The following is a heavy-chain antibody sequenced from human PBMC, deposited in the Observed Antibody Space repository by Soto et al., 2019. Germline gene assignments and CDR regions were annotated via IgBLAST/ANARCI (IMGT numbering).Heavy chain of an antibody. CDR1: GFTFSSYS. D-gene: IGHD3-22*01. CDR3: ASSSWPRYDSSVADAFDI. CDR2: ISSSSSYI. V-gene: IGHV3-21*01. J-gene: IGHJ3*02. Sequence: PGGSLRLSCAASGFTFSSYSMNWVRQAPGKGLEWVSSISSSSSYIYYADSVKGRFTISRDNAKDSLYLQMNSLRAEDTAVYYCASSSWPRYDSSVADAFDIWGQGTMVTVSS.